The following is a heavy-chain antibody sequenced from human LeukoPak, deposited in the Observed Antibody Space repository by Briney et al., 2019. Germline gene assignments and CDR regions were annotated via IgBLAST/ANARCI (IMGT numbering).Heavy chain of an antibody. CDR2: IYYSGST. V-gene: IGHV4-59*01. Sequence: SETLSLTCTVSGGSISSYYWSWIRQPPGKGLEWIGYIYYSGSTNYNPSLKSRVTISADPSKNQFSLKLSSVTAADTAVYYCARVGTYYYNYMDVWGKGTTVTVSS. D-gene: IGHD1-26*01. CDR1: GGSISSYY. CDR3: ARVGTYYYNYMDV. J-gene: IGHJ6*03.